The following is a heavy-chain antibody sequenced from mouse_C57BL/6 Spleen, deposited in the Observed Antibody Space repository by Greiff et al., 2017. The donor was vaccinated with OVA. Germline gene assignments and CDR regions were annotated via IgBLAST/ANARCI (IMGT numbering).Heavy chain of an antibody. CDR3: ARAGYYDSSYEYFDV. Sequence: QVQLQQPGAELVMPGASVKLSCKASGYTFTSYWMHWVKQRPGQGLEWIGEIDPSDSYTNYNQKFKGKSTLTVDKSSSTAYMQLSSRTSEDAEVYYCARAGYYDSSYEYFDVWGTGTTVTVSS. CDR1: GYTFTSYW. V-gene: IGHV1-69*01. J-gene: IGHJ1*03. CDR2: IDPSDSYT. D-gene: IGHD1-1*01.